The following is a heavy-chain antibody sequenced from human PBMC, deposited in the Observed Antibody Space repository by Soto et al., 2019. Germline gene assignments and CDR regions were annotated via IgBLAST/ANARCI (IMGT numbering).Heavy chain of an antibody. CDR1: GFAFNNAC. J-gene: IGHJ4*02. Sequence: EVQLVESGGGLVKPGGSLRLSCGASGFAFNNACMNWVRQSPGRGLEWVGRIKSQTDGGTTDYAAPVNGRFTNSRGDSKNTIYLRMNNVTTEATAVYYCSAPGGSASSWHLDYWGQGTLVTVSS. CDR2: IKSQTDGGTT. CDR3: SAPGGSASSWHLDY. D-gene: IGHD6-13*01. V-gene: IGHV3-15*05.